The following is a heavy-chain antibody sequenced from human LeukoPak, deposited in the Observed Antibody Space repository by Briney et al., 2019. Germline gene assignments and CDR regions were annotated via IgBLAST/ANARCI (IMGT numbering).Heavy chain of an antibody. CDR3: ARVPAAIYYYYMDV. V-gene: IGHV4-39*07. CDR1: GGSVSRSPYY. D-gene: IGHD2-2*01. CDR2: IYHSGST. J-gene: IGHJ6*03. Sequence: SETLSLTCTVSGGSVSRSPYYWGWIRQPPGKGLEWIGNIYHSGSTYYNPSLKSRVTISVDTSKNQFSLKLSSVTAADTAVYYCARVPAAIYYYYMDVWGKGTTVTVSS.